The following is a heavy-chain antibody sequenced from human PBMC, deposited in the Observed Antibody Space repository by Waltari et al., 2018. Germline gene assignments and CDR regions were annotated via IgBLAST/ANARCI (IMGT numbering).Heavy chain of an antibody. Sequence: QGQLREPGPGLVKPSETLSPTCSVPGYSITTNDYWGWIRLPPGKGLEWIGSIFHDGSAYYNPSLNSRVIISVDTSNNQFSLKLGSVTPGDTAVYYCVRGEDGGNTEKVDLWGPGTLVTVSS. CDR2: IFHDGSA. D-gene: IGHD3-16*01. V-gene: IGHV4-38-2*01. CDR3: VRGEDGGNTEKVDL. CDR1: GYSITTNDY. J-gene: IGHJ5*02.